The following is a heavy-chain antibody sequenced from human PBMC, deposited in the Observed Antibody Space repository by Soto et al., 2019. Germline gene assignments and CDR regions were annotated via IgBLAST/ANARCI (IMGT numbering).Heavy chain of an antibody. CDR3: ARDIIAPGGP. CDR1: GYTFTSYA. Sequence: QVQLVQSGAEVKKPGASVKVSCKASGYTFTSYAMHWVRQAPGQRLEWMGWINAGNGNTKYSQKFQGRVTIARDTTASTAYMELSSLRSEDAAVYYCARDIIAPGGPWGQRTLITVSS. CDR2: INAGNGNT. D-gene: IGHD6-13*01. V-gene: IGHV1-3*01. J-gene: IGHJ5*02.